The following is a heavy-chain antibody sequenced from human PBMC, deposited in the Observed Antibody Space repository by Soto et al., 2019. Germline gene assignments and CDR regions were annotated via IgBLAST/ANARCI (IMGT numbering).Heavy chain of an antibody. Sequence: PGGSLRLPCAASGFTISTYAMTWVRQAPGKGLECVSGVTGSGSQIYYADSVKGRFTISKDNSKNTLYLQMSSLREEDTALYYCAKDAVYRDGLWLMDSWGQGTLVTVSS. J-gene: IGHJ5*02. CDR1: GFTISTYA. D-gene: IGHD2-21*01. CDR3: AKDAVYRDGLWLMDS. V-gene: IGHV3-23*01. CDR2: VTGSGSQI.